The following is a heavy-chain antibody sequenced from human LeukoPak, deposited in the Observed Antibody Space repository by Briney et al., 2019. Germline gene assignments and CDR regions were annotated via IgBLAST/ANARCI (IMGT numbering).Heavy chain of an antibody. D-gene: IGHD2-8*02. CDR1: GGSFSGYY. J-gene: IGHJ6*03. CDR2: INHSGST. CDR3: ARGSCTGGVCRYYYYYYYMDV. Sequence: SETLSLTCAVYGGSFSGYYWSWIRQPPGKGLEWIGEINHSGSTNYNPSLKSRVTISVDTSKNQFSLKLSSVTAADTAVYYCARGSCTGGVCRYYYYYYYMDVWGQGTTVTVSS. V-gene: IGHV4-34*01.